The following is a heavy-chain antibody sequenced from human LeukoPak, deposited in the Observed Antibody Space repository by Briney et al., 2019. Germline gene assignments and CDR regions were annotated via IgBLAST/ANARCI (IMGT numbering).Heavy chain of an antibody. J-gene: IGHJ4*02. CDR1: GFTFSNYW. D-gene: IGHD3-10*01. CDR2: ISSSGPTT. CDR3: ARGYGSGSSHIDY. Sequence: GGSLRLSCAASGFTFSNYWMSWVRQAPGKGLEWVSYISSSGPTTYYAASVKGRFTISRDNAKNSLYLQMNSLRAEDTAVYYCARGYGSGSSHIDYWGQGTLVTVSS. V-gene: IGHV3-48*03.